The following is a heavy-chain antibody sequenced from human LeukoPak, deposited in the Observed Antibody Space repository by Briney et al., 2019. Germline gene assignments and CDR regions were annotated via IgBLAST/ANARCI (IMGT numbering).Heavy chain of an antibody. CDR1: GYTFTSYA. V-gene: IGHV1-69*13. CDR3: ARGDIANYDILTGCFDY. J-gene: IGHJ4*02. D-gene: IGHD3-9*01. Sequence: SVKVSCKASGYTFTSYAISWVRQAPGQGLEWMGGIIPIFGTANYAQKFQGRVTITADESTSTAYMELSSLRSEDTAVYYCARGDIANYDILTGCFDYWGQGTLVTVSS. CDR2: IIPIFGTA.